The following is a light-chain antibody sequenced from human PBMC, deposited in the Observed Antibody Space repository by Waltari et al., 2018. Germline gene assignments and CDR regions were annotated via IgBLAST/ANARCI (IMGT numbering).Light chain of an antibody. J-gene: IGLJ3*02. CDR3: CSYAGSSTVV. V-gene: IGLV2-23*02. CDR1: SSDVGGYNY. Sequence: QSALTQPASVSGSPGQSITISFPGTSSDVGGYNYVSWYQQHPGKAPKLMIYDVSKRPSGVSNRFSGSKSGNTASLTISGLQAEDEADYYCCSYAGSSTVVFGGGTKLTVL. CDR2: DVS.